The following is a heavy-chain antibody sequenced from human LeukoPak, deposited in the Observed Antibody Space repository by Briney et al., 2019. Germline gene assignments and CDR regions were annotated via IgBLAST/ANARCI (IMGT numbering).Heavy chain of an antibody. CDR1: GFTFNISA. Sequence: PGGSLRLSCGASGFTFNISAINWVRQAPGKGLDWVSSISASGSGTFYADSVKGRFAISRDNSRNMVFLLMNTLRAEDTAIYYCAKVTTDCSSTSCFLPYAFDFWGQGTMVAVSS. D-gene: IGHD2-2*01. CDR2: ISASGSGT. CDR3: AKVTTDCSSTSCFLPYAFDF. J-gene: IGHJ3*01. V-gene: IGHV3-23*01.